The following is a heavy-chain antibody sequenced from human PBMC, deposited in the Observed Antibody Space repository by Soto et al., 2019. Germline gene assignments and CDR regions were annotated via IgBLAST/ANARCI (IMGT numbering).Heavy chain of an antibody. J-gene: IGHJ2*01. V-gene: IGHV1-69*12. CDR3: ARGNHRWLQLWYFDL. D-gene: IGHD5-12*01. CDR2: IIPIFGTV. CDR1: GGTFSNYP. Sequence: QVQLVQSGAEVKKPGSSVKVSCKASGGTFSNYPISWVRQAPGQGLEWMGGIIPIFGTVNYAQKFQGRVTIAADDSTSTAYMEQSSLRSEDTAVYYCARGNHRWLQLWYFDLWGRGTLVTVSS.